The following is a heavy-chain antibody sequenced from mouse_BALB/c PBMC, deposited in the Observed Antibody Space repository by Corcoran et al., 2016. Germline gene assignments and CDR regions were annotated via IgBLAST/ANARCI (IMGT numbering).Heavy chain of an antibody. Sequence: DVQLQESGPGLVKPSQSLSLTCSVTGYSTTSGYYWNWIRQFPGNKLEWMGYISYDGSNNYNPSLKNRISITRDTSKNQFFLKLNSVTTEDTATYYCATLLRPFDYWGQGTTLTVSS. V-gene: IGHV3-6*02. CDR3: ATLLRPFDY. CDR1: GYSTTSGYY. CDR2: ISYDGSN. J-gene: IGHJ2*01. D-gene: IGHD1-2*01.